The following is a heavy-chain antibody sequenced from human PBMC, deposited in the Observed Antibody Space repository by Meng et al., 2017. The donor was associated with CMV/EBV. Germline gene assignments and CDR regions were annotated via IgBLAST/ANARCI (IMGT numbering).Heavy chain of an antibody. CDR3: ARRQTSGSYGTFDH. Sequence: GGSLTLSCAASGFTFSSYWMHWVRQAPEKGLVWVSRINSDGSSTNYADSVKGGFTISRDNAKNTLYLQMNSLRDEDTAVYYCARRQTSGSYGTFDHWGQGTLVTVSS. J-gene: IGHJ4*02. CDR1: GFTFSSYW. D-gene: IGHD1-26*01. V-gene: IGHV3-74*01. CDR2: INSDGSST.